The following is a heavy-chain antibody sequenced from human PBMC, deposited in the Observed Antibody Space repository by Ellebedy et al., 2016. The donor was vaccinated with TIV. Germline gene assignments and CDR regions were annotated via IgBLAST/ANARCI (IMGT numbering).Heavy chain of an antibody. CDR1: GFTFSNYW. Sequence: GESLKISXAASGFTFSNYWMHWVRQAPGKGLVWVSRIDGDGSSTSYADSVKGRFTISRDNAKNSLYLRMDSLRVEDTAVYYCARGNAMDVWGQGTTVNVS. V-gene: IGHV3-74*01. CDR3: ARGNAMDV. J-gene: IGHJ6*02. CDR2: IDGDGSST.